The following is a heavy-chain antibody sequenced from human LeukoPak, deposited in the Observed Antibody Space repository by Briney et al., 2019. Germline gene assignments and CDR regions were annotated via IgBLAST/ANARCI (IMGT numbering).Heavy chain of an antibody. CDR1: GFTFSDYY. Sequence: GGSLRLSCAASGFTFSDYYMSWIRQAPGKGLEWVSYISSSGSTIYCADSVKGRFTISRDNAKNSLYLQMNSLRAEDTAVYYCARDKGVYGGNPPAYYFDYWGQGTLVTVSS. CDR3: ARDKGVYGGNPPAYYFDY. D-gene: IGHD4-23*01. V-gene: IGHV3-11*01. CDR2: ISSSGSTI. J-gene: IGHJ4*02.